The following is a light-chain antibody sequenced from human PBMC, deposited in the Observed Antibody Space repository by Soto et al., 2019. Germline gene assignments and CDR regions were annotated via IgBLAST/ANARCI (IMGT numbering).Light chain of an antibody. CDR2: GAS. J-gene: IGKJ1*01. CDR3: QQYNNWPRT. Sequence: DIVLTHSPATLSVSPGERATLSCRASQSVSSNLAWYQQEPGQAPRLLIYGASTRATGIPARFSGSGSGTEFTLTISSLQSEDFAVYYCQQYNNWPRTFGQGTKV. V-gene: IGKV3-15*01. CDR1: QSVSSN.